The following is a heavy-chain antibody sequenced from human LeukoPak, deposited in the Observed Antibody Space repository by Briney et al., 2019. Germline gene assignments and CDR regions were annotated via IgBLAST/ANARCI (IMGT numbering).Heavy chain of an antibody. CDR1: GFTFSSYA. Sequence: GGSLRLSCAASGFTFSSYAMSWVRQAPGKGLEWVSYISSSGSTTYYADSVKGRFTISRDNAKKSLYLQMDSLRAEDTAVYYCARKEGDYDILTGYLDSWGQGTLVTVSS. CDR3: ARKEGDYDILTGYLDS. D-gene: IGHD3-9*01. J-gene: IGHJ4*02. V-gene: IGHV3-48*04. CDR2: ISSSGSTT.